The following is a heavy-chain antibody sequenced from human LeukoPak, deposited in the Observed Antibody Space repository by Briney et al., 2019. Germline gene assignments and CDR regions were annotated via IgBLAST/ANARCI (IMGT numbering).Heavy chain of an antibody. CDR3: ARSKSSGYNFEY. CDR1: GFTVSSNY. CDR2: IYSGGST. V-gene: IGHV3-53*01. D-gene: IGHD6-19*01. Sequence: PGGSLRLSCAASGFTVSSNYMSWVRQAPGKGLEWVAVIYSGGSTYYAHSLTGRFTISRDNSKNTLYLQMNRLRAEDTGVYYCARSKSSGYNFEYWGQGTLVTVSS. J-gene: IGHJ4*02.